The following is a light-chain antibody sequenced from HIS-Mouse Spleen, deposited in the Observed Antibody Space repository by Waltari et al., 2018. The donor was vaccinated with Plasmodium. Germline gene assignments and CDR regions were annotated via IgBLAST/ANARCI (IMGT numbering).Light chain of an antibody. J-gene: IGKJ2*01. CDR3: QQYDNLPYT. CDR1: QDISNY. V-gene: IGKV1-33*01. CDR2: DAS. Sequence: DIQMTQSPSSLSASVGDRVTITCQARQDISNYLNWYQQKPGKAPKLRIYDASNLETGFPSRFSGSGSGTDFTFTISSLQPEDIATYYCQQYDNLPYTFGQGTKLEIK.